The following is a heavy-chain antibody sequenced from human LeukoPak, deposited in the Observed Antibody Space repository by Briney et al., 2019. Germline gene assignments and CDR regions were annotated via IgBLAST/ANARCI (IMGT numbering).Heavy chain of an antibody. CDR1: GGSISSGGYY. V-gene: IGHV4-30-2*01. J-gene: IGHJ2*01. Sequence: SETLSLTCTVSGGSISSGGYYWSWIRQPPGKGLEWIGYIYHSGSTYYNPSLKSRVTISIDTSKNQFSLKVRSVTAADTAVYYCAREYSSSLSSHASDLWGRGTLVTVSS. CDR3: AREYSSSLSSHASDL. D-gene: IGHD6-6*01. CDR2: IYHSGST.